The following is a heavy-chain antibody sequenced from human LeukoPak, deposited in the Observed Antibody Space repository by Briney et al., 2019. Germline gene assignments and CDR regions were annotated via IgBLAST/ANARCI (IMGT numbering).Heavy chain of an antibody. D-gene: IGHD4-17*01. V-gene: IGHV4-61*02. J-gene: IGHJ4*02. CDR3: ARAGTNLGDYDF. CDR1: GGSMNNGNYY. Sequence: SETLSLTCTVSGGSMNNGNYYRSWIRQPAGKGLEWIGRIYSSGSTTYNPSLKSRVTLSLDTSKNQFSLSLSSVTVADTAVYYCARAGTNLGDYDFWGQGTLVTVSS. CDR2: IYSSGST.